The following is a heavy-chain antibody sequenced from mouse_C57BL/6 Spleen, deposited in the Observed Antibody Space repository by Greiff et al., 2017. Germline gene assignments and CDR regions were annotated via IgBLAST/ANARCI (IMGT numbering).Heavy chain of an antibody. D-gene: IGHD2-5*01. CDR1: GFSLTSYG. CDR3: AKHESNYRLDYAMDY. V-gene: IGHV2-9*01. Sequence: VKVVESGPGLVAPSQRLSITCTVSGFSLTSYGVDWVRQPPGKGLEWLGVIWGGGSTNYNSALMSRLSISKDNSKSQVFLKMNSLQTDDTAMYYCAKHESNYRLDYAMDYWGQGTSVTVSS. J-gene: IGHJ4*01. CDR2: IWGGGST.